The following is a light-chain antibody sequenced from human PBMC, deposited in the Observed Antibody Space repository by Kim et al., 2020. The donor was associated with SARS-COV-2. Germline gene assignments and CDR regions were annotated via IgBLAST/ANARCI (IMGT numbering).Light chain of an antibody. CDR2: GAS. J-gene: IGKJ2*01. Sequence: LSPGESATLSCRASQSVSSNYLAWYQQKPGQAPRLLIYGASSRATGIPDRFSGSGSGTDFTLTISRLEPEDFAVYYCQQYGTSPYTFGRGTKLEI. CDR1: QSVSSNY. CDR3: QQYGTSPYT. V-gene: IGKV3-20*01.